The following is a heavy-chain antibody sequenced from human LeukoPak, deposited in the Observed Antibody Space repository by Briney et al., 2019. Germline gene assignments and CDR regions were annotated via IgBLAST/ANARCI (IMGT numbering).Heavy chain of an antibody. CDR2: IIPIFDTA. D-gene: IGHD6-19*01. CDR3: ARDMRNLQWLATFDP. J-gene: IGHJ5*02. V-gene: IGHV1-69*13. CDR1: GGTFSSYA. Sequence: ASVKVSCKASGGTFSSYAISWVRQAPGQGLEWMGGIIPIFDTATYAQKFQGRVTITADESTSTVYMELSSLRSEDTAMYFCARDMRNLQWLATFDPWGQGTLVTVSS.